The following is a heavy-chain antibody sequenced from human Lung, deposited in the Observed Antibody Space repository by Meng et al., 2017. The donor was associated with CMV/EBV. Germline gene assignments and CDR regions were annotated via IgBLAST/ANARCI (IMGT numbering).Heavy chain of an antibody. CDR3: ARVLHVGGRHWFDP. CDR2: IYYSGST. J-gene: IGHJ5*02. CDR1: GCPFSSYY. D-gene: IGHD1-26*01. Sequence: SEPLSLXXTVSGCPFSSYYWSWIRQPPGKGLEWFGYIYYSGSTNYNPSLKSRVTISVDTSKNQFSLKLSSVTAADTAVYYCARVLHVGGRHWFDPWGQGTXVTVSS. V-gene: IGHV4-59*01.